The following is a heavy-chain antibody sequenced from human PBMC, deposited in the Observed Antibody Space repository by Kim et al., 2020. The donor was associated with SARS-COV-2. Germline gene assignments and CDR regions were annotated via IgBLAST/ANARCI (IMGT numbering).Heavy chain of an antibody. CDR3: ATETVAGGNYYYYYGMDV. CDR2: IYYSGST. CDR1: GGSISSSSYY. V-gene: IGHV4-39*01. D-gene: IGHD6-19*01. J-gene: IGHJ6*02. Sequence: SETLSLTCTVSGGSISSSSYYWGWIRQPPGKGLECIGSIYYSGSTYYNPSLKSRVTISVDTSKNQFSLKLSSVTAADTAVYYCATETVAGGNYYYYYGMDVWGQGTTVTVSS.